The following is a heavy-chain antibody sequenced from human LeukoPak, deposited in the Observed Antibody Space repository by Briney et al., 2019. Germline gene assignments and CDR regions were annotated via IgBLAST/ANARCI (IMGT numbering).Heavy chain of an antibody. Sequence: NPSETLSLTCTVSGGSITSGSYCWGWIRQPPGKGLEWIGSIYYNGGAYYNPSLKSRVTISVDTSKNQFSLKLSSVTAADMAVYYCARLSGTHYEAIDYWGQGTLVTVSS. D-gene: IGHD1-14*01. CDR2: IYYNGGA. CDR3: ARLSGTHYEAIDY. CDR1: GGSITSGSYC. J-gene: IGHJ4*02. V-gene: IGHV4-39*01.